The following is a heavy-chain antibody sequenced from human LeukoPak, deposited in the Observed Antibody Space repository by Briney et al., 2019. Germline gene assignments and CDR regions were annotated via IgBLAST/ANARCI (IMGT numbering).Heavy chain of an antibody. J-gene: IGHJ6*02. V-gene: IGHV4-34*01. CDR2: INHSGST. CDR1: GGSFSGYY. Sequence: SETLSLTCAVYGGSFSGYYWSWIRQPPGKGLEWIGEINHSGSTNYNPSLKSRVSISVDTSKNQFSLKLTSVTAADTAVYYCARSLNYYYNYGMDVWGQGTTVTVSS. CDR3: ARSLNYYYNYGMDV.